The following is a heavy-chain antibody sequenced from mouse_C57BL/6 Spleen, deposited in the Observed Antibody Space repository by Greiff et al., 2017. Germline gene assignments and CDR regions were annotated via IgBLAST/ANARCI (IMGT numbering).Heavy chain of an antibody. CDR1: GYAFSSSW. CDR2: IYPGDGDT. Sequence: QVQLQQSGPELVKPGASVKISCKASGYAFSSSWVNWVKQRPGKGLEWIGRIYPGDGDTNYNGKFKGKATLTADKSSSTAYMQLSSLTSEDSAVYFCADYYYGSSYYFDYWGQGTTLTVSS. D-gene: IGHD1-1*01. CDR3: ADYYYGSSYYFDY. V-gene: IGHV1-82*01. J-gene: IGHJ2*01.